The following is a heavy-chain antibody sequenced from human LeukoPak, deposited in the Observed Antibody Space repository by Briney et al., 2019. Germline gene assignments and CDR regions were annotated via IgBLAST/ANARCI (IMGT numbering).Heavy chain of an antibody. V-gene: IGHV3-74*01. J-gene: IGHJ4*02. CDR3: ARASNRNSINFDY. Sequence: PGRSLRLSCAASALTFSSYWMRWVRQAPGKWLVWVSRINGDGSTSNYADSVKGRFTISRVNAKNTLYLQMNSLRAEDTAVYYCARASNRNSINFDYWGQGTLVTVSS. CDR2: INGDGSTS. CDR1: ALTFSSYW. D-gene: IGHD1-1*01.